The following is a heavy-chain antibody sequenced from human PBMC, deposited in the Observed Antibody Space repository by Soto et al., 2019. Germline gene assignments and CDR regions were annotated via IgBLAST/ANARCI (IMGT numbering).Heavy chain of an antibody. CDR2: IYYSGST. Sequence: SETLSLTCTVSGGSISSYYWSWIRQPPGKGLEWIGSIYYSGSTYYTPSLKSRVTISVDTSKNQFSLKLSSVTAADTAVYYCARHIPFDYWGQGTLVTGSS. V-gene: IGHV4-59*05. CDR3: ARHIPFDY. CDR1: GGSISSYY. D-gene: IGHD2-21*01. J-gene: IGHJ4*02.